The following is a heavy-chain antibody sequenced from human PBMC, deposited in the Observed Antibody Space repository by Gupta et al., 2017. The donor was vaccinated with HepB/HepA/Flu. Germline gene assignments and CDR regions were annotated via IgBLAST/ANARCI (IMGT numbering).Heavy chain of an antibody. J-gene: IGHJ4*02. CDR2: ISSTSSNM. V-gene: IGHV3-21*01. CDR3: ARDGMGYRGDSFDH. Sequence: DVQLVESGGGLVKPGGSLRLSCAASGFSFSSYSMNWVRQAPGKGLEWVSYISSTSSNMFYGDSVRGRFTISRDNAKNSVSLQMNSLRAEDTAVEDGARDGMGYRGDSFDHWGQGTRVTVSS. CDR1: GFSFSSYS. D-gene: IGHD1-26*01.